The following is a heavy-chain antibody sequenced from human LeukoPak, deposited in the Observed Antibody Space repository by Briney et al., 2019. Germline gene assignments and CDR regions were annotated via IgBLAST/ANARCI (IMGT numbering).Heavy chain of an antibody. CDR3: ARQYSGLNWFDP. CDR1: GGSISSSSYH. CDR2: MYYGGST. V-gene: IGHV4-39*01. D-gene: IGHD5-12*01. J-gene: IGHJ5*02. Sequence: SETLSLTCTVSGGSISSSSYHWCCIRQPPGKGLEWIGSMYYGGSTYNNPSLKSRVTISVDTSKNQVSLKLNSVTAADTAVYYCARQYSGLNWFDPWGQGILVTVPS.